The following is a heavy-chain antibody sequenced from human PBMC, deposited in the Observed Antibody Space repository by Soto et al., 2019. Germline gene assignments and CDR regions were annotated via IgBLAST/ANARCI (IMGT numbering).Heavy chain of an antibody. CDR1: GYTFTSYG. CDR3: ARDWGPTVTLDAFDI. J-gene: IGHJ3*02. V-gene: IGHV1-18*01. D-gene: IGHD4-17*01. CDR2: ISAYNGNT. Sequence: ASVKVSCKASGYTFTSYGISWVRQAPGQGLEWMGWISAYNGNTNYAQKLQGRVTMTTDTSTSTAYMELRSLRSDDTAVYYCARDWGPTVTLDAFDIWGQGTMVTVSS.